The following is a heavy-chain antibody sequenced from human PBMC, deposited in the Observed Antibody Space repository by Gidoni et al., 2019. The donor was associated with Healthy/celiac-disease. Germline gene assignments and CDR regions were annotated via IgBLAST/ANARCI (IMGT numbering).Heavy chain of an antibody. CDR1: VFTFCRYA. V-gene: IGHV3-30-3*01. J-gene: IGHJ4*02. CDR3: ARDEGYVRSGGSCFDY. D-gene: IGHD2-15*01. CDR2: ISYDGSNK. Sequence: QVHVVVSGGGVREPGRSLSLSCAPSVFTFCRYAMHWVRQAPGKGLEWVAVISYDGSNKYYADSVKGRFTISRDNSKNTLYLQMNSLRAEDTAVYYCARDEGYVRSGGSCFDYWGQGTLVTVSS.